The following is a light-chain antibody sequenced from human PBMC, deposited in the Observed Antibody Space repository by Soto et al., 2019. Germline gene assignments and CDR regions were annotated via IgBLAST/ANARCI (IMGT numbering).Light chain of an antibody. V-gene: IGKV1-5*01. Sequence: DIQMTQSPSTLSASIGDRVTITCRASQTINNWLAWYQQKPGKAPNLLIYHASNLETGVPSRFSGSAFGTEFTLTISSLQPDDFATYYCQHYGSYPWTFGQGTKVEIK. CDR3: QHYGSYPWT. CDR1: QTINNW. CDR2: HAS. J-gene: IGKJ1*01.